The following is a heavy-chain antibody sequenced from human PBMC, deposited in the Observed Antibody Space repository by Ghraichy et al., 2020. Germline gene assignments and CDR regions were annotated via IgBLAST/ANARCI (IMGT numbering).Heavy chain of an antibody. CDR1: GFTFSRYW. D-gene: IGHD6-19*01. CDR3: ARDPWIREWLD. CDR2: IKEDGSEK. J-gene: IGHJ4*02. V-gene: IGHV3-7*03. Sequence: GGSRRLSCAASGFTFSRYWMSWVRQAPGKGLELVANIKEDGSEKYYIDSVKGRFIISRDNAKNSLYLQMSRLRAEDTALYYCARDPWIREWLDWGQGTLVTVSS.